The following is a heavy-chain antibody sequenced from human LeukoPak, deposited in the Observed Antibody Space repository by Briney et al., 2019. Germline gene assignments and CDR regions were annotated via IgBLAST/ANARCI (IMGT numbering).Heavy chain of an antibody. V-gene: IGHV3-74*01. CDR1: GFTFSTSW. CDR2: INSDGSSK. Sequence: GGSLRLSCAASGFTFSTSWIHWVRQAPGKGLVWVSRINSDGSSKSYADSVKGRFTISRDNAKNTLYLQMNSLRAEDTAVYYWARELRYYDSSGYYYSYYYYGMDVWGQGTTVTVSS. CDR3: ARELRYYDSSGYYYSYYYYGMDV. J-gene: IGHJ6*02. D-gene: IGHD3-22*01.